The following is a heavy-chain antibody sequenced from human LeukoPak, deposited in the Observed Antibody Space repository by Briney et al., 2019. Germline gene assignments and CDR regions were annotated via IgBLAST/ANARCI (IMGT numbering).Heavy chain of an antibody. V-gene: IGHV3-30*02. Sequence: GGSLRLSCAASGFSFSNYGMHWVRQAPGKGLEWVAFMWNDGSNKYYADSVKGRFTISRDNSKNTLSLQMNSLRAEDTAVYYCARVRGYQGAFDIWGQGTMVTISS. D-gene: IGHD2-2*01. CDR3: ARVRGYQGAFDI. J-gene: IGHJ3*02. CDR2: MWNDGSNK. CDR1: GFSFSNYG.